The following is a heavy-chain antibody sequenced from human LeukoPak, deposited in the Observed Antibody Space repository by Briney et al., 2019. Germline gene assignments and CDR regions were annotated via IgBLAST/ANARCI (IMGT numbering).Heavy chain of an antibody. V-gene: IGHV1-46*01. CDR1: GYTFTSYY. D-gene: IGHD3-10*01. CDR2: INPSGGST. J-gene: IGHJ4*02. CDR3: ARDGMVRGVIIDHPPI. Sequence: GASVKVSCKASGYTFTSYYMHWVRQAPGQGLEWMGIINPSGGSTSYAQKFQGRVTMTRDTSTSTVYMELSSLRSEDTAVYYCARDGMVRGVIIDHPPIWGQGTLVTVSS.